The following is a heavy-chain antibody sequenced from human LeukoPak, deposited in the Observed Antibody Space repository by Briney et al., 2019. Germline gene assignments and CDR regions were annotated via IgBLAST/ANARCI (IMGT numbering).Heavy chain of an antibody. CDR1: GDSISDYY. CDR2: IYYSGST. Sequence: PSKTLSLTCTVSGDSISDYYWSWIRQPPGKGLEWIGYIYYSGSTNYNPSLKSRVTISVDTSKNQFSLKLRSVTAADTAVYYCARHNYGGYFHALSLDYWGQGTLVTVSS. D-gene: IGHD4-17*01. J-gene: IGHJ4*02. V-gene: IGHV4-59*08. CDR3: ARHNYGGYFHALSLDY.